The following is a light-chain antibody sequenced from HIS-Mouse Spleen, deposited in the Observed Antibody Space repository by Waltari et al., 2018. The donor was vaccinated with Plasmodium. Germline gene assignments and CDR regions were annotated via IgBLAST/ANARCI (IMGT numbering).Light chain of an antibody. V-gene: IGLV2-11*01. CDR1: SSDFGGYTY. CDR3: MIWPSNASGV. Sequence: QSALTQPRSVSGSPGQSVTISCTGTSSDFGGYTYVSWYQQHPGKAPKLMIYDVSKRPSGVPDRFSGSKSGNTASLTISGLQAEDEADYYCMIWPSNASGVFGGGTKLTVL. CDR2: DVS. J-gene: IGLJ3*02.